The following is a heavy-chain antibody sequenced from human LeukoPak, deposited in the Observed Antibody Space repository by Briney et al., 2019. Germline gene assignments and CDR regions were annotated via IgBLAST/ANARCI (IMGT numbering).Heavy chain of an antibody. CDR3: ARERLFGSYYDY. V-gene: IGHV3-30-3*01. CDR1: GVTFSRFA. CDR2: TSSDESHR. J-gene: IGHJ4*02. Sequence: GGSLRLSCEPSGVTFSRFAMHWVRQAPGKGLEWVAVTSSDESHRYYAESVEGRFTISRDNSKNVLYLQMNNLGLEDTALYYCARERLFGSYYDYWGQGTLVAVSS. D-gene: IGHD3-22*01.